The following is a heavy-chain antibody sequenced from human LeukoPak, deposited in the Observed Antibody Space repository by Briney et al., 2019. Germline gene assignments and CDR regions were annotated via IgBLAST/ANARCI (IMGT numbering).Heavy chain of an antibody. D-gene: IGHD2-15*01. Sequence: ASVKVSCKASGYTFTCYYMHWVRQAPGQGLEWMGWINPNSGGTNYAQKFQGRVTMTRDTSISTAYMELSRLRSDDTAVYYCARRDIVVVVREHYYGMDVWGQGTTVTVSS. CDR2: INPNSGGT. V-gene: IGHV1-2*02. J-gene: IGHJ6*02. CDR1: GYTFTCYY. CDR3: ARRDIVVVVREHYYGMDV.